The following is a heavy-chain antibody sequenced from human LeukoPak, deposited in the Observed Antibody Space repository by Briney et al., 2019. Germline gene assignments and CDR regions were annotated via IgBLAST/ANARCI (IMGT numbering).Heavy chain of an antibody. V-gene: IGHV3-7*01. J-gene: IGHJ6*03. CDR1: GFTFSSYA. D-gene: IGHD1-26*01. Sequence: GGSLRLSCAASGFTFSSYAMSWVRQAPGKGLELVANIKQDGSEKYYVDSVKGRFTISRDNAENSLYLQMNSLRAEDTAVYYCATDTPWELRFYYYYMDVWGKGTTVTVSS. CDR3: ATDTPWELRFYYYYMDV. CDR2: IKQDGSEK.